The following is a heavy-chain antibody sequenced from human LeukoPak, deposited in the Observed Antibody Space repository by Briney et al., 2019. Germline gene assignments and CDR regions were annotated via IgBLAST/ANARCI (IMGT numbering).Heavy chain of an antibody. D-gene: IGHD3/OR15-3a*01. J-gene: IGHJ4*02. CDR2: SSSSGSTI. V-gene: IGHV3-11*01. CDR3: ARRRDFIDY. CDR1: GFTLSDYY. Sequence: GGSLRLSCAASGFTLSDYYMSWFRQAPGKGLEWVSYSSSSGSTIYYADSVKGRFAISRDNAKNSLYLQMNRLRAEDTAVYYCARRRDFIDYWGQGTLVTVSS.